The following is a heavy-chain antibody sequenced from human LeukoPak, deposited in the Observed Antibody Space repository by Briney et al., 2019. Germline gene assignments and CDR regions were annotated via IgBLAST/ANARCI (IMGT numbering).Heavy chain of an antibody. V-gene: IGHV4-59*01. Sequence: SETLSLTCTVSGGSIRSYYWSWIRQPPGKGLEWIAYIYYSGSTNYNPSLKSRVTTSVDTSKNQFSLKLSSVTAADTAMYYCARSDTSGGVIAFDAFDIWGQGTMVTVSS. CDR3: ARSDTSGGVIAFDAFDI. J-gene: IGHJ3*02. CDR2: IYYSGST. D-gene: IGHD3-16*02. CDR1: GGSIRSYY.